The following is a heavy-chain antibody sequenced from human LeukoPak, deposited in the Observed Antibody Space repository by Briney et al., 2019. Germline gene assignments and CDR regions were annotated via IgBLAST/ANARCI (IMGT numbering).Heavy chain of an antibody. D-gene: IGHD3-22*01. J-gene: IGHJ4*02. Sequence: SETLPLTCTVSGGSISSYYWSWIRQPPGKGLEWIGYIYYSGSTNYNPSLKSRVTISVDTSKNQFSLKLSSVTAADTAVYYCAREVPYYYDSSGSPYFDYWGQGTLVTVSS. CDR1: GGSISSYY. V-gene: IGHV4-59*01. CDR3: AREVPYYYDSSGSPYFDY. CDR2: IYYSGST.